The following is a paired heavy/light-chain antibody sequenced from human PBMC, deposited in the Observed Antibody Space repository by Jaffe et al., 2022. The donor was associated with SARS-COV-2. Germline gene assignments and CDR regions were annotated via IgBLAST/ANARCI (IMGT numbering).Heavy chain of an antibody. D-gene: IGHD6-19*01. CDR1: GFIFNTCW. CDR3: VRVTDFSSRWDY. J-gene: IGHJ4*02. V-gene: IGHV3-7*01. Sequence: EVQLVESGGGLVQPGGSLRLSCAASGFIFNTCWMGWVRQAPGKGLEWVANIKEDGSETYYVDSVKGRFTVSRDNAKKVLFLQMNGLRVEDTAVYYCVRVTDFSSRWDYWGQGTLVTVSS. CDR2: IKEDGSET.
Light chain of an antibody. CDR2: STT. Sequence: QTVVTQEPSLTVSPGGTVTLTCASNTGPVTTGYYPNWFQQKPGQAPRPLIYSTTNTHPWTPGRFSASLLGGKAALTLSGVQPEDEAEYYCLLYFVTSWVFGGGTKLTVL. V-gene: IGLV7-43*01. CDR3: LLYFVTSWV. J-gene: IGLJ3*02. CDR1: TGPVTTGYY.